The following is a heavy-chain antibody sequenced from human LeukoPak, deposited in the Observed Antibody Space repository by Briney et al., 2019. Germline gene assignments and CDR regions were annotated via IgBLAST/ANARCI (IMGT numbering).Heavy chain of an antibody. D-gene: IGHD5-12*01. V-gene: IGHV3-21*04. CDR2: ISSSSSYI. J-gene: IGHJ4*02. CDR3: ARDPGSGYEEHFDY. Sequence: GSLRLSCAASGFTFSSYSMNWVRQAPGKGLEWVSSISSSSSYIYYADSVKGRFTISRDNAKNSLYLQMNSLRAEDTAVYYCARDPGSGYEEHFDYWGQGTLVTVSS. CDR1: GFTFSSYS.